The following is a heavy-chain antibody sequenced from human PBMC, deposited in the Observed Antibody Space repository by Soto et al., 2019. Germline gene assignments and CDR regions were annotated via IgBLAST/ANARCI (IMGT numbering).Heavy chain of an antibody. D-gene: IGHD3-10*01. V-gene: IGHV3-7*01. CDR3: ARDSGYCSGSSVNHYLDC. Sequence: LRLSCAASGFTLRSYWMSWVRQAPGKGLEWLATIKTDASEKKYVDSVKGRFTVSRDNAKNSLYLQMDSLRAEDTAVYYCARDSGYCSGSSVNHYLDCWGRGSLVTVAS. J-gene: IGHJ4*01. CDR1: GFTLRSYW. CDR2: IKTDASEK.